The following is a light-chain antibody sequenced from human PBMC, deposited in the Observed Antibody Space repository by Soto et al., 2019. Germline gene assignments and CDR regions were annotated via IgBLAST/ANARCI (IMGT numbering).Light chain of an antibody. Sequence: EIVMTQSPATLSVSPGERATLSCRASQSVSSNLAWYQQKPGQAPRLLIYGASTRATGIPARFSGSGSGTEFTLTISSLQSEDFAVYYGQQYNNWPRTCGQGTKLESK. V-gene: IGKV3-15*01. CDR3: QQYNNWPRT. CDR1: QSVSSN. CDR2: GAS. J-gene: IGKJ2*01.